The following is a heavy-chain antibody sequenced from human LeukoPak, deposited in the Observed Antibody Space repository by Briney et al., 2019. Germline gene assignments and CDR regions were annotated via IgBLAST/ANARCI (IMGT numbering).Heavy chain of an antibody. D-gene: IGHD6-13*01. V-gene: IGHV3-49*04. CDR3: TRGIAAAVFEYYFDY. J-gene: IGHJ4*02. CDR2: IRSKAYGGTT. Sequence: GGSLRLSCTASGFTFGDYAMSWVRQPAGRGLEWVGLIRSKAYGGTTEYAAAVKGRFTISRDDSKSIAYLQMNSLKTEDTAVYYCTRGIAAAVFEYYFDYWGKGTLVTVSS. CDR1: GFTFGDYA.